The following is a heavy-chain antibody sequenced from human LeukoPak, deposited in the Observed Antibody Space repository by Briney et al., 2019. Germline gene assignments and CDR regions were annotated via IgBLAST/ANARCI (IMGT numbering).Heavy chain of an antibody. CDR2: IYYSGST. Sequence: SETLSLTCTVSGGSISSYYWSWIRQPPGKGLEWIGYIYYSGSTNYNPSLKSRVTISVDTSKNQFSLKLSSVTAADTAVYYCARHGHYYDSSGYYLDAFDIWGQGTMVTVSS. CDR3: ARHGHYYDSSGYYLDAFDI. CDR1: GGSISSYY. D-gene: IGHD3-22*01. J-gene: IGHJ3*02. V-gene: IGHV4-59*08.